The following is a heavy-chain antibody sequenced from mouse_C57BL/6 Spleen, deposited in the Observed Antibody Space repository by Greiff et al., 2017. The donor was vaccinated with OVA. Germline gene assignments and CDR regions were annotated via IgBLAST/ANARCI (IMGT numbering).Heavy chain of an antibody. J-gene: IGHJ1*03. D-gene: IGHD1-1*01. CDR3: ARRIYYGSSHWYFDV. V-gene: IGHV1-63*01. CDR2: IYPGGGYT. Sequence: VKLVESGAELVRPGTSVKMSCKASGYTFTNYWIGWAKQRPGHGLEWIGDIYPGGGYTNYNEKFKGKATLTADKSSSTAYMQFSSLTSEDSAIYYCARRIYYGSSHWYFDVWGTGTTVTVSS. CDR1: GYTFTNYW.